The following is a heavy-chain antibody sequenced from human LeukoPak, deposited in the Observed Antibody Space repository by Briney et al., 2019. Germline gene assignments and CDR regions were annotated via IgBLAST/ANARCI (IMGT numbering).Heavy chain of an antibody. J-gene: IGHJ4*02. V-gene: IGHV3-13*01. CDR3: VRQKKSHGNFDY. D-gene: IGHD1-26*01. CDR1: GFTFSDHA. Sequence: GGSLRLSCAASGFTFSDHAMHWVRQAPGKGLEWVSAVGIAADTFYPGSVKGRFTISRENAKNSLYLQMNSLRVEDTAVYYCVRQKKSHGNFDYWGQGTLVPVSS. CDR2: VGIAADT.